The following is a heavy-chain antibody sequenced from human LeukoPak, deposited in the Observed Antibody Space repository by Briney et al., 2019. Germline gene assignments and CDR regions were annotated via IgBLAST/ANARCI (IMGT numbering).Heavy chain of an antibody. V-gene: IGHV3-43*02. J-gene: IGHJ3*02. CDR3: SAYSSSWSDAFDI. CDR2: ISWDGGST. D-gene: IGHD6-13*01. Sequence: PGGSLRLSCAASGFTISSYDMSWVRQAPGKGLEWVSLISWDGGSTYYADPVKGRFTISRDNSKNSLYLQMNSLRTEDTALYYRSAYSSSWSDAFDIWGQGTMATVSS. CDR1: GFTISSYD.